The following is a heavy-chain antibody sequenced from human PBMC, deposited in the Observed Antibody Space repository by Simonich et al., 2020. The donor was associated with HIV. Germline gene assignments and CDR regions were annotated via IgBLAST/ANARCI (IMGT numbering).Heavy chain of an antibody. V-gene: IGHV4-34*01. D-gene: IGHD5-12*01. CDR1: GGSFRGYF. CDR3: ARRTGYDLDY. Sequence: VHLQQWGAGLLKPSETLSLTCAVFGGSFRGYFWTWIRQPPGKGLEWIGEINHCEITDYNPSLKSRVTISVDTSKNQFSLKLSSVTAADTAVYYCARRTGYDLDYWGQGTLVTVSS. CDR2: INHCEIT. J-gene: IGHJ4*02.